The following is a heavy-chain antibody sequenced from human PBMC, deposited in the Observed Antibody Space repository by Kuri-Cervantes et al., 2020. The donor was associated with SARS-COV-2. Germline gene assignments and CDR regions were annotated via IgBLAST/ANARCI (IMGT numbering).Heavy chain of an antibody. J-gene: IGHJ2*01. V-gene: IGHV4-59*08. D-gene: IGHD6-13*01. CDR2: IYYSGST. CDR1: GGSISSYY. CDR3: ARRTRIAAAGNGWYFDL. Sequence: SETLSLTCTVSGGSISSYYWSWIRQPPGKGLEWIGYIYYSGSTNYNPSLKSRVTISVDTSKNQFSLKLSSVTAADTAVYYCARRTRIAAAGNGWYFDLWGRGTLVTVSS.